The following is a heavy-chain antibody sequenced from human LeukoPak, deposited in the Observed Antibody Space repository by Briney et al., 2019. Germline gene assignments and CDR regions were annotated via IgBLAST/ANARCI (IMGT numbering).Heavy chain of an antibody. V-gene: IGHV4-39*07. J-gene: IGHJ3*02. Sequence: LETLSLTCTVSGGSISSSSYYWGWIRQPPGKGLEWIGSIYYSGSTYYNPSLKSRVTISVDTSKNQFSLKLSSVTAADTAVYYCARGQGRDAFDIWGQGTMVTVSS. CDR3: ARGQGRDAFDI. CDR2: IYYSGST. CDR1: GGSISSSSYY.